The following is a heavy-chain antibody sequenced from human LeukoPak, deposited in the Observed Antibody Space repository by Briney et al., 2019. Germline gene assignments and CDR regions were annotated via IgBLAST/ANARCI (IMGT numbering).Heavy chain of an antibody. CDR1: EYRFTSYW. V-gene: IGHV5-51*01. CDR3: ARRSGSFNFDY. J-gene: IGHJ4*02. CDR2: IYPGDSAT. Sequence: GESLKISCKGSEYRFTSYWIGWVRQMPGKGLEWMGIIYPGDSATTYSPSFEGQVTISADNSISTAYLQWSSLKASDTVVYYCARRSGSFNFDYWGQGTLVTVSS. D-gene: IGHD1-26*01.